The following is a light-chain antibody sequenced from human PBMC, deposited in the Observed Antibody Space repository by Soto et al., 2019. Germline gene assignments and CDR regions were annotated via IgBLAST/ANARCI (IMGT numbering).Light chain of an antibody. CDR3: CSYAGSDCV. Sequence: QSALTQPASVSGSPGQSLSISCTGASSDVGRYNLVSWYQQHPGKAPKLMLYEVSKRPSGVSHRFSGSRSGNTASLTISGLQADDEADYYCCSYAGSDCVSGTGTKLTVL. CDR2: EVS. V-gene: IGLV2-23*02. CDR1: SSDVGRYNL. J-gene: IGLJ1*01.